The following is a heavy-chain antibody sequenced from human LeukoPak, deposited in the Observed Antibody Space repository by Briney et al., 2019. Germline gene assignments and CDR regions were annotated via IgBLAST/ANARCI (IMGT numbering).Heavy chain of an antibody. CDR1: GYTVSNYD. CDR3: ARVNCSSTSCRSKFLDY. V-gene: IGHV1-8*01. Sequence: VASVKVSCKASGYTVSNYDINWVRQAAGQGVEGMGWMNPNSGKTGYAQKFQGRVTMTRNTSISKAYMELSTLRSEDTAVFYCARVNCSSTSCRSKFLDYWGQGTLVTVSS. D-gene: IGHD2-2*01. CDR2: MNPNSGKT. J-gene: IGHJ4*02.